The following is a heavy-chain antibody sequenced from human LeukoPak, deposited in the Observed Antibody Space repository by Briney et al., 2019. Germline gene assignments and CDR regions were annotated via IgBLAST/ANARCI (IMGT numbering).Heavy chain of an antibody. D-gene: IGHD3-10*01. Sequence: GGYLRLSCAASGFTFDDYAMHWVRQAPGKGLEWISLISGDGGSTYCADSVKGRFTISRDNSKNSLYLQMNSLRTEDTALYYCAKDMALWFGELLRGPYGMDVWGQGTTVTVSS. CDR1: GFTFDDYA. V-gene: IGHV3-43*02. CDR3: AKDMALWFGELLRGPYGMDV. CDR2: ISGDGGST. J-gene: IGHJ6*02.